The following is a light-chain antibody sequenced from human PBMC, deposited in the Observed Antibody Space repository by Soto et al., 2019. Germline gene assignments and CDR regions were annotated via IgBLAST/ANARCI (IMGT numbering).Light chain of an antibody. CDR2: STN. J-gene: IGLJ3*02. V-gene: IGLV7-43*01. CDR3: LLHYGTSPPV. Sequence: QTVVTQEPSLTVSPGGTVTLTCASSTGPVTNAYYPNWFQQKPGHAPRTLIYSTNNRHSWTPARFSGSLLGGKAALTLSGVQPEDEAENYCLLHYGTSPPVFGGGTKLTVL. CDR1: TGPVTNAYY.